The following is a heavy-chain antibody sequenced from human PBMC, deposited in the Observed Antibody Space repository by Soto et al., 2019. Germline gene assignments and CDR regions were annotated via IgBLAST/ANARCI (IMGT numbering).Heavy chain of an antibody. CDR3: AKDPPRIAARTYYFDY. D-gene: IGHD6-6*01. V-gene: IGHV3-23*01. J-gene: IGHJ4*02. CDR1: GFTFSSYA. Sequence: GGSLRLSCAASGFTFSSYAMSWVRQAPGKGLEWVSAISGSGGSTYYADSVKGRFTISRDNSKNTLYLQMNSLRAEDTAVYYCAKDPPRIAARTYYFDYWGQGTLVTVSS. CDR2: ISGSGGST.